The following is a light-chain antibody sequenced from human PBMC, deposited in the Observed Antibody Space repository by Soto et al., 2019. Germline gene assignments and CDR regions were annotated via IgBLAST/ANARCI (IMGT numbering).Light chain of an antibody. CDR1: SSNIGAGYD. Sequence: QSVLTQPPSVSGAPGQWVTISCTGSSSNIGAGYDVYWYQQLPGTAPKLLIYGNSNRPSGVPDRFSGSKSGTSASLAITGLQAEDEAEYYCQSYESSLSGWVFGGGTKLTVL. V-gene: IGLV1-40*01. CDR3: QSYESSLSGWV. CDR2: GNS. J-gene: IGLJ3*02.